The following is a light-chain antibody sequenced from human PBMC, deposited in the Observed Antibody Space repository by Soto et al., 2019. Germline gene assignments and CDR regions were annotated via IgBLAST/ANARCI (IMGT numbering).Light chain of an antibody. CDR1: QSVSSY. CDR2: DAS. CDR3: QQYSNSLST. V-gene: IGKV3-11*01. Sequence: EIVLTQSPATLSLSPGERATLSCRASQSVSSYLAWYQQKPGQAPRLLIYDASSRATGIPDRFSGSGSGTDFTLTITRLEPEDFAVYYCQQYSNSLSTFGQGTKVYIK. J-gene: IGKJ1*01.